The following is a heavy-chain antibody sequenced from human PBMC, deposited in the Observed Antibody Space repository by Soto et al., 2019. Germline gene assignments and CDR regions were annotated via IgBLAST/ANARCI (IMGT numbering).Heavy chain of an antibody. CDR3: AKDEGREIFGVVINAFDI. CDR2: ISGDGGST. Sequence: GGSLRLSCAASGFTFDDYAMHWVRQAPGKGLEWVSLISGDGGSTYYADSVKGRFTISRDNSKNSLYLQMNSLRTEDTALYYWAKDEGREIFGVVINAFDIWGQGTMVTVSS. V-gene: IGHV3-43*02. J-gene: IGHJ3*02. D-gene: IGHD3-3*01. CDR1: GFTFDDYA.